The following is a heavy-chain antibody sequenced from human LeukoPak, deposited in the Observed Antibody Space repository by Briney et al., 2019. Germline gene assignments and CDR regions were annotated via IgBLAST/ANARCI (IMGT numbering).Heavy chain of an antibody. Sequence: GGSLRVSCAASGFTFDDYGMSWVRQAPGKGLEWVSGINWNGGSTGYADSVKGRFTISRDNAKNSLYLQMNSLRAEDTALYYCARGSTKYSSSWYSYYYYYYMDVWGKGTTVTVSS. J-gene: IGHJ6*03. CDR1: GFTFDDYG. V-gene: IGHV3-20*04. CDR2: INWNGGST. CDR3: ARGSTKYSSSWYSYYYYYYMDV. D-gene: IGHD6-13*01.